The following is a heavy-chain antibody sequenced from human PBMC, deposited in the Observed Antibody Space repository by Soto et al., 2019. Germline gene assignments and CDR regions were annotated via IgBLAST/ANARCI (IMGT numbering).Heavy chain of an antibody. Sequence: QVQLVESGGGVVQPGRSLRLSCAASGFTFSSYGMHWVRQAPGKGLEWVAVISYDGSNKYYADSVKGRFTISRDNSKNTLYLQMNSLRAEDTALYYCAKDYYDSSVFGLVDYWGQGTLVTVSS. J-gene: IGHJ4*02. CDR2: ISYDGSNK. CDR1: GFTFSSYG. D-gene: IGHD3-22*01. CDR3: AKDYYDSSVFGLVDY. V-gene: IGHV3-30*18.